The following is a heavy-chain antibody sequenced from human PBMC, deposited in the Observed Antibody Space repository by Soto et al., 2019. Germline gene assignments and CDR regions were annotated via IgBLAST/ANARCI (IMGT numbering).Heavy chain of an antibody. Sequence: SETLSLTCTVSGGSISSGGYYWSWIRQHPGKGLEWIGYIYYSGSTYYNPSLKSRVTISVDTSKNQFSLKLSSVTAADTAVYYCARYGTTVRENWFDPWGQGTLVTVSS. CDR1: GGSISSGGYY. CDR3: ARYGTTVRENWFDP. J-gene: IGHJ5*02. V-gene: IGHV4-31*03. CDR2: IYYSGST. D-gene: IGHD4-17*01.